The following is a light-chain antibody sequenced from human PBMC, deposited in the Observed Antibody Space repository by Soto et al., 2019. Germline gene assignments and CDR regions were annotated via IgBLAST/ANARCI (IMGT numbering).Light chain of an antibody. J-gene: IGLJ3*02. Sequence: SVLTQPPSASGTPGQRVTISCSGGSSNIGRNYVYWFQQLPRTAPKLLIYNNNQRPSGVPDRFSGSKSGSSASLAISGLQSDDEADYYCAAWDDSLGGLFGGGTKLTVL. V-gene: IGLV1-47*01. CDR2: NNN. CDR3: AAWDDSLGGL. CDR1: SSNIGRNY.